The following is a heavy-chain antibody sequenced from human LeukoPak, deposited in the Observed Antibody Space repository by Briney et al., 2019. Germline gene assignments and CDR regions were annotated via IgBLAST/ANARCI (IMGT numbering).Heavy chain of an antibody. V-gene: IGHV4-4*09. CDR1: GGSISSYY. CDR2: MFPSGSA. CDR3: ARRNHYFYYMDV. Sequence: SETLSLTCTVSGGSISSYYWSWLRQSPVKGLEWIGYMFPSGSAFYNPSLESRVAISLDTSENQFSMRLNSVTAADTAVYYCARRNHYFYYMDVWGKGTTVTVSS. J-gene: IGHJ6*03.